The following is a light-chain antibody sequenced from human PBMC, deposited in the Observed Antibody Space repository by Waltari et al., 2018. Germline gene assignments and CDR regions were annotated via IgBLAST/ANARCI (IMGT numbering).Light chain of an antibody. Sequence: IQMTQSPSTLSASVGDRVTITCRARQSIFVWLAWYQQKPGKAPKLLIYKASTLQSGIPSRFSGSGSGTEFTLTITSLQDDDFATYYCQQYLTVWSFGQGTKVEIK. V-gene: IGKV1-5*03. CDR1: QSIFVW. CDR3: QQYLTVWS. CDR2: KAS. J-gene: IGKJ1*01.